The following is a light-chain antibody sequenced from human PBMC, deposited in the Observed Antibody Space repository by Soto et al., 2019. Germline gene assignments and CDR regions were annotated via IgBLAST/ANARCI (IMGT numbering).Light chain of an antibody. CDR2: GAS. J-gene: IGKJ1*01. CDR1: QSVSSSY. Sequence: EIVLTQSPGTLSLSPGERATLSCRASQSVSSSYLAWYQQKPGQAPRLLIYGASSRATVIPDRFSGSGSGTVFTVTISRLEPEDFAVYYCQQYGRSTRTFGQATIVDIK. V-gene: IGKV3-20*01. CDR3: QQYGRSTRT.